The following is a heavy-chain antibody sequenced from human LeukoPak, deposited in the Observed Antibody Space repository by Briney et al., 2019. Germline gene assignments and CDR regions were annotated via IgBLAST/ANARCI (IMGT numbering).Heavy chain of an antibody. D-gene: IGHD6-13*01. CDR2: IYYSGST. Sequence: PSETLSLTCTVSGGSISSYYWSWIRQPPGKVLEWIGYIYYSGSTNYNPSLKSRVTISVDTSKNQFSLKLSSVTAADTAVYYCARLVWKRMNWFDPWGQGTLVTVSS. CDR3: ARLVWKRMNWFDP. CDR1: GGSISSYY. J-gene: IGHJ5*02. V-gene: IGHV4-59*01.